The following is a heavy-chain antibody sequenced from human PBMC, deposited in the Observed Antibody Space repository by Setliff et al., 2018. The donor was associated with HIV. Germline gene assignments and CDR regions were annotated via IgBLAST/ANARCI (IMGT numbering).Heavy chain of an antibody. V-gene: IGHV1-69*13. D-gene: IGHD5-12*01. CDR2: IIPIFDTA. Sequence: SVKVSCKASGGTFSSYAISWVRQAPGQGLEWMGGIIPIFDTANYAQKFQGRVTITADESTSTAYMELSSLRSEDTAVYYCARDAGYSGSAWNYWGQGTLVTVSS. CDR1: GGTFSSYA. J-gene: IGHJ4*02. CDR3: ARDAGYSGSAWNY.